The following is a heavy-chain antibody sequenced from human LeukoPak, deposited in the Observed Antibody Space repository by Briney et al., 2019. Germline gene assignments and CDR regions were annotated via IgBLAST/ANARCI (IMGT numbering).Heavy chain of an antibody. J-gene: IGHJ4*02. CDR1: GGSFSGYS. V-gene: IGHV4-34*01. CDR3: ARGGKRVEYYCDSSGYYYYLDY. Sequence: PSETLSPTCAVSGGSFSGYSWTWIRQPPGKGLEWVGEINHSGSTSYNPSLKSRVTISADTSKNHFALKLSSVTAADTAVYYCARGGKRVEYYCDSSGYYYYLDYWGQGTLVTVSS. D-gene: IGHD3-22*01. CDR2: INHSGST.